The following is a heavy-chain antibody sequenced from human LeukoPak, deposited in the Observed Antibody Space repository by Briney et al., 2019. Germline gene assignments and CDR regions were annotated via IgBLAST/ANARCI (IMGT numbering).Heavy chain of an antibody. CDR2: ISYDGSNK. D-gene: IGHD2-15*01. CDR3: ASGGYCSGGSCLNFDY. J-gene: IGHJ4*02. V-gene: IGHV3-30*07. Sequence: GGSLRLSCAASGFTFSSYAMHWVRQAPGKGLEWVAVISYDGSNKYYADSVKGRFTISRDNSKNSLYLQMYSLRAEDTAVYYCASGGYCSGGSCLNFDYWGQGTLVTVSS. CDR1: GFTFSSYA.